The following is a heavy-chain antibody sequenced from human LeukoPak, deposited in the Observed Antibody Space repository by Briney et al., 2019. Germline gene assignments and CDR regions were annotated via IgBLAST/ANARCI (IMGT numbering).Heavy chain of an antibody. Sequence: ASVKVSCKASGYTFTSYAMHWVRQAPGQRLEWMGWINAGNGNTKYSQKFRGRVTITRDTSASTAYMELSSLRSEDTAVYYCARGIGSGWYRPVDYWGQGTLVIVSS. CDR1: GYTFTSYA. CDR2: INAGNGNT. J-gene: IGHJ4*02. V-gene: IGHV1-3*01. D-gene: IGHD6-19*01. CDR3: ARGIGSGWYRPVDY.